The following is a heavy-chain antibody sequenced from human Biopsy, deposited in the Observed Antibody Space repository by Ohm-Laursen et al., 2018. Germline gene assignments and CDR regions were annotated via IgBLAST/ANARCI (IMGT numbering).Heavy chain of an antibody. CDR3: ARDGAGSYHDY. V-gene: IGHV3-11*01. CDR1: GFTFSDCY. Sequence: SLRLSCAAFGFTFSDCYMSWIRQAPGKGLEWLSYISGSGTTIFYADSVKGRFTVSRDNAKNSLYLQMNSLTVEDTAVYYCARDGAGSYHDYWGQGILVTVSS. J-gene: IGHJ4*02. CDR2: ISGSGTTI. D-gene: IGHD3-10*01.